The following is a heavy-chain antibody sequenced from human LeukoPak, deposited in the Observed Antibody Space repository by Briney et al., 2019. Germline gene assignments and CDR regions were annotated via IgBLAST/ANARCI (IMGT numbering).Heavy chain of an antibody. D-gene: IGHD3-3*01. J-gene: IGHJ4*02. CDR3: ATFAEFDY. Sequence: PGGSLRLSCAASGFTFSTYNMNWVRQAPGKGLEWVSYISSTGTTIYYADSVKGRFTISRDNAKNSLYLQMNSLRAEDTAVYYCATFAEFDYWGQGTLVTVSS. V-gene: IGHV3-48*04. CDR2: ISSTGTTI. CDR1: GFTFSTYN.